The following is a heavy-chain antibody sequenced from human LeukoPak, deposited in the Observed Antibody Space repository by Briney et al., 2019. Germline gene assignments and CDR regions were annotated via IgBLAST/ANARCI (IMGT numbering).Heavy chain of an antibody. Sequence: GGSLRLSCAASGLRFSSYAMSWVRQAPGKGLEWVSVISGSGNNTYYTDSVKGRFTISRDNSKNTLYLQMNSLRAEDTAVYYCAKGKDVWGSYRTEFDFWGQGTLVTVSS. CDR2: ISGSGNNT. V-gene: IGHV3-23*01. CDR1: GLRFSSYA. J-gene: IGHJ4*02. D-gene: IGHD3-16*02. CDR3: AKGKDVWGSYRTEFDF.